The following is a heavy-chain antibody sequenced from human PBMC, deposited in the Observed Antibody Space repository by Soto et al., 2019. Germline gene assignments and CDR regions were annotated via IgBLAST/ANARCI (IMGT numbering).Heavy chain of an antibody. D-gene: IGHD2-15*01. CDR2: IYYSGST. CDR3: ARVTVVAAHAGWFDP. J-gene: IGHJ5*02. Sequence: PSETLSLTCTVSGGSISSYYWSWIRQPPGKGLEWIGYIYYSGSTNYNPSLKSRVTISVDTSKNQFSLKLSSVTAADTAVYYCARVTVVAAHAGWFDPWGQGTLVTVSS. CDR1: GGSISSYY. V-gene: IGHV4-59*01.